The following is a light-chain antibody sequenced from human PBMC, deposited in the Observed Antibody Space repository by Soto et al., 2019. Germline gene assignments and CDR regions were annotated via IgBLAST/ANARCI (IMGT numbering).Light chain of an antibody. V-gene: IGKV3-11*01. CDR2: DAS. Sequence: EIVLTQSPATLSLSPGERATLSCRASHGISTYLAWYQQKPGQAPRLLIYDASTRATGIPARFSGSGSGTDFTLTISSLEPEDFAVYYCQQRSNWLTFGGGTKVEIK. CDR3: QQRSNWLT. J-gene: IGKJ4*01. CDR1: HGISTY.